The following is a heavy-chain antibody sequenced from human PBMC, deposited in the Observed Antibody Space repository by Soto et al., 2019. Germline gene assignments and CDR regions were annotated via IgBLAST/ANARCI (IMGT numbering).Heavy chain of an antibody. J-gene: IGHJ4*02. CDR3: AARAIGYCSGGSCYPFGF. Sequence: PSETLSLTCTVSGGSISSYYWSWIRQPPGKGLEWIGYIYYSGSTNYNPSLKSRVTISVDTSKNQFSLKLSSVTAADTAVYYCAARAIGYCSGGSCYPFGFWGQGTLVTVSS. CDR1: GGSISSYY. V-gene: IGHV4-59*01. CDR2: IYYSGST. D-gene: IGHD2-15*01.